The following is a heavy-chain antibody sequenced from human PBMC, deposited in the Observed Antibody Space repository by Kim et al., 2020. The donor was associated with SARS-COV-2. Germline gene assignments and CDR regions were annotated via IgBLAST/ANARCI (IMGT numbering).Heavy chain of an antibody. CDR2: TNEDGSIT. D-gene: IGHD1-26*01. Sequence: GGSLRLSCAASGYTFSAYWMHWVRQVPGKGLVWVSRTNEDGSITNHADSVKGRFTISRDNAKNTLYLQMNSLRAEDTALIFCTRDIGGRYAYWGQGTLVT. J-gene: IGHJ4*02. CDR1: GYTFSAYW. V-gene: IGHV3-74*01. CDR3: TRDIGGRYAY.